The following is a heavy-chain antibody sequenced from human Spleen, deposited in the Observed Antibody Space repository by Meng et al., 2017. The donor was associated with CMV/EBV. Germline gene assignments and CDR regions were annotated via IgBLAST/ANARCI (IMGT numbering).Heavy chain of an antibody. D-gene: IGHD2/OR15-2a*01. J-gene: IGHJ4*02. CDR3: AEAETDFGSHFDY. V-gene: IGHV3-30-3*02. CDR1: GFTFRTYA. CDR2: ISYDGSNK. Sequence: CAASGFTFRTYAMHWVRQTPGKGLEWVAVISYDGSNKYYADSVKGRFTISRDNSKNTLHLQMNTLRAEDTALYYCAEAETDFGSHFDYWGQGTLVTVSS.